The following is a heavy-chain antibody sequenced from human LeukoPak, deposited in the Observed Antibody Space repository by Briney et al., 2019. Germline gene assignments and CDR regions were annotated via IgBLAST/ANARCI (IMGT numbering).Heavy chain of an antibody. CDR1: GGTFSSYA. J-gene: IGHJ3*01. CDR2: IIPIFGTA. V-gene: IGHV1-69*01. Sequence: SVKVSCKASGGTFSSYAISWVRQAPGQGLEWMGGIIPIFGTANYAQKFQGRVTITADESTSTAYRELSSLRSEDTAVYYCARVGPYCSSTSCPMNNWGQGTMVTVSS. D-gene: IGHD2-2*01. CDR3: ARVGPYCSSTSCPMNN.